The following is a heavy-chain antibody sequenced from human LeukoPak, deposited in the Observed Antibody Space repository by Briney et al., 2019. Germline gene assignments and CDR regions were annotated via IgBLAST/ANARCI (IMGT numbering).Heavy chain of an antibody. J-gene: IGHJ3*02. V-gene: IGHV1-69*05. Sequence: GASVKVSCKASGGTFSSYAISWVRQAPGQGLELMGGIIPIFGTANYAQKFQGRVTITTDESTSTAYMELSSLRSEDTAVYYCARSTLAYCGGDCYPGAFDIWGQGTMVTVSS. CDR2: IIPIFGTA. CDR3: ARSTLAYCGGDCYPGAFDI. D-gene: IGHD2-21*02. CDR1: GGTFSSYA.